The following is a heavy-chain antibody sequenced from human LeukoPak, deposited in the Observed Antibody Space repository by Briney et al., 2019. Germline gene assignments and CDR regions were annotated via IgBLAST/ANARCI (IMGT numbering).Heavy chain of an antibody. D-gene: IGHD2-15*01. CDR2: IYYSGST. J-gene: IGHJ3*02. V-gene: IGHV4-59*07. CDR3: ARVMSRGWAFDM. CDR1: GRSISSYY. Sequence: PSDTLSLTCTLSGRSISSYYWSWIRQPPGKGLEWVGYIYYSGSTNSNPSLKSRVTISVETSKNPFSLKLSPVTAADTAVYYCARVMSRGWAFDMWGQGTMVSVSS.